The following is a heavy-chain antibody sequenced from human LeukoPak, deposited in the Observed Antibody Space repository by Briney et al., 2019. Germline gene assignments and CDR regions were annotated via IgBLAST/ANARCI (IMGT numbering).Heavy chain of an antibody. V-gene: IGHV1-2*02. J-gene: IGHJ6*02. D-gene: IGHD3-22*01. CDR1: GYTFSDYF. CDR2: INPKSGGT. CDR3: AREIYDSSGYYYYYYGMDV. Sequence: GASVKVSCKASGYTFSDYFLHWVRQAPGQGLEWMGWINPKSGGTHYAQRFQGRVTMTRDRSTSTVYMELSSLRSEDTAVYYCAREIYDSSGYYYYYYGMDVWGQGTTVTVSS.